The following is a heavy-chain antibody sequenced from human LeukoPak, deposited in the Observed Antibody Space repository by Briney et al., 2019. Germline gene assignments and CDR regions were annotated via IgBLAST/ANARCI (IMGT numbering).Heavy chain of an antibody. Sequence: SQTLSLTCVISGDSVASNSTACNWIRQSPSRGLEWLGRTYFRSKWYNDYAVSVKSRININPDTSKNHFSLQLSSVTPEDTAVYYCVRGGQGDGHSADEGFDIWGQGTMVTVS. D-gene: IGHD5-18*01. CDR3: VRGGQGDGHSADEGFDI. CDR2: TYFRSKWYN. J-gene: IGHJ3*02. CDR1: GDSVASNSTA. V-gene: IGHV6-1*01.